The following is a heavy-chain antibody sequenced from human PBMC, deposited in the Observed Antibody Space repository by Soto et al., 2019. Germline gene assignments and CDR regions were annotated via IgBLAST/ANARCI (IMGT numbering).Heavy chain of an antibody. CDR1: GFTFSSYE. D-gene: IGHD6-19*01. CDR3: ARVSQSFIDYFQH. J-gene: IGHJ1*01. CDR2: ISGSGYTSDGGPTI. V-gene: IGHV3-48*03. Sequence: QTGGSLRLSCAAAGFTFSSYEMIWARQAPGKGREWVSYISGSGYTSDGGPTIHYADSVKGRFTISRNNAKNSLYLQMNSLRVEDTAVYYCARVSQSFIDYFQHWGQGTLVTVSS.